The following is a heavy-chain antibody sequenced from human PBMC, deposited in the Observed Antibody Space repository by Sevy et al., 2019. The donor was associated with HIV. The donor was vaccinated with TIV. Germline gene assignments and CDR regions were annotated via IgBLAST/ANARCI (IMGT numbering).Heavy chain of an antibody. J-gene: IGHJ5*02. V-gene: IGHV4-34*01. CDR3: ARARGWLRLNWFDP. CDR2: INHSGST. Sequence: TLSLTCAVYGGSFSGYYWSWIRQPPGKGLEWIGEINHSGSTNYNPSLKSRVTISVDTSKNQFSLKLSSVTAADTAVYYCARARGWLRLNWFDPWGQGTLVTVSS. D-gene: IGHD5-12*01. CDR1: GGSFSGYY.